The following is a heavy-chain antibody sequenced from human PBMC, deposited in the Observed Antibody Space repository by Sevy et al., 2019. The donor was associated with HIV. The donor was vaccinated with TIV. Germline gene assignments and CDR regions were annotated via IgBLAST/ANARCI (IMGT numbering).Heavy chain of an antibody. CDR2: FDPEDGET. J-gene: IGHJ4*02. CDR3: ATTKDYYDSSGSPFDD. CDR1: GSTLTRLA. Sequence: ASVMVSCKVSGSTLTRLAIHWVRQAPGKGPEWMGSFDPEDGETIYSQKFQGRVTMTEATSTDTGYMELSSLRSEDTAVYYCATTKDYYDSSGSPFDDWGQGTLVTVSS. D-gene: IGHD3-22*01. V-gene: IGHV1-24*01.